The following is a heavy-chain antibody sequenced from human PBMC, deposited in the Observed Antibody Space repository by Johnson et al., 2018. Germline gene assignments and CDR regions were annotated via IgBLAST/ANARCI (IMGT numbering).Heavy chain of an antibody. V-gene: IGHV3-9*01. Sequence: VQLVESGGGLVQXGRSLRLXCAASGFTFDDYAMHWVRRAPGKGLEWVSGISWNSGTIAYADSVKGRFTISRDNAKNSLYLQMNSLRAEDTALYYCAKDKVTGGTYSEPRGGYYYYYMDVWGKGTTVTVSS. J-gene: IGHJ6*03. CDR2: ISWNSGTI. CDR3: AKDKVTGGTYSEPRGGYYYYYMDV. CDR1: GFTFDDYA. D-gene: IGHD1-14*01.